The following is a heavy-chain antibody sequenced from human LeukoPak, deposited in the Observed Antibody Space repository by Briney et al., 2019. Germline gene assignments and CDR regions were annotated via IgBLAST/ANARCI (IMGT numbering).Heavy chain of an antibody. Sequence: SETLSLTCTVSGGSISSSTCYWGWIRQPPGKGLEWIGNIYYGGSTYYNPSLKSRVTISVDTSKNQFSLKLSSVTAADTAVFYCARYYRNGPLDYWGQGALVTVSS. CDR2: IYYGGST. D-gene: IGHD1-26*01. CDR3: ARYYRNGPLDY. J-gene: IGHJ4*02. V-gene: IGHV4-39*01. CDR1: GGSISSSTCY.